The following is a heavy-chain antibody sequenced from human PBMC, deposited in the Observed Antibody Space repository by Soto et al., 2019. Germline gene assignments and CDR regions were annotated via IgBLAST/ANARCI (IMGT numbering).Heavy chain of an antibody. J-gene: IGHJ3*02. V-gene: IGHV3-23*01. Sequence: GGSLRLSCVASGITFNNFAMTWVRLAPGKGLEWVSSISANSANTYYADSVKGRFTISRDNSKNTLYLQMNSLRAEDTAVYYCARDHQITMIVVVIIGAFDIWGQGTMVTVSS. D-gene: IGHD3-22*01. CDR3: ARDHQITMIVVVIIGAFDI. CDR1: GITFNNFA. CDR2: ISANSANT.